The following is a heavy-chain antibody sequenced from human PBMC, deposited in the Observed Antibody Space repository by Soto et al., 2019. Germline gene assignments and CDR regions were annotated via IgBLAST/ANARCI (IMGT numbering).Heavy chain of an antibody. V-gene: IGHV4-39*01. CDR1: GGSISSSSYY. Sequence: SETLSLTCTVSGGSISSSSYYWGWIRQPPGKGLEWIGSIYYSGSTYYNPSLKSRVTISVDTSKNQFSLKLSSVTAADTAVYYCARHDPDIVVVPAAIRAGYNWFDPWGQGTLVTVSS. D-gene: IGHD2-2*02. J-gene: IGHJ5*02. CDR3: ARHDPDIVVVPAAIRAGYNWFDP. CDR2: IYYSGST.